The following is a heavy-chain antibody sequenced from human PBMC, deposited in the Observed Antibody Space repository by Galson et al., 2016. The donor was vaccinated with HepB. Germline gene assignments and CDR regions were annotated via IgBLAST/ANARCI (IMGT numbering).Heavy chain of an antibody. J-gene: IGHJ5*01. V-gene: IGHV3-74*01. CDR1: GFAFGSHW. D-gene: IGHD6-6*01. CDR3: ARDPSLVPATAYNWFDS. CDR2: IKSDATVS. Sequence: SLRLSCAASGFAFGSHWMHWVRQPPGKGLVWVSRIKSDATVSDYADSVKGRFTISRDTAKNTLYLQMDSLRPEDTGVYYCARDPSLVPATAYNWFDSWGQGALVTVSS.